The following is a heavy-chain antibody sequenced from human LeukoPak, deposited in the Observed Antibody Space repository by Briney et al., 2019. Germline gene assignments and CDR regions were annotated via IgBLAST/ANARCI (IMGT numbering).Heavy chain of an antibody. J-gene: IGHJ6*02. CDR1: GFTFSNAW. D-gene: IGHD6-13*01. V-gene: IGHV3-15*01. CDR3: TTGISSSWYDYYYYGMDV. Sequence: GGSLRLSCAASGFTFSNAWMSWVRQAPGKGLEWVGRIKSKTDGGTTDYAAPVKGRFTISRDDSENTLYLQMNSLKTEDTAVYYCTTGISSSWYDYYYYGMDVWGQGTTVTVSS. CDR2: IKSKTDGGTT.